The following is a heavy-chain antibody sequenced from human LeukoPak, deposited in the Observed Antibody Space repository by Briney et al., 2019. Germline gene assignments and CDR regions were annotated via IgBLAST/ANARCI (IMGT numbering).Heavy chain of an antibody. CDR1: GITFTDAW. CDR2: IKDKTDGGTI. J-gene: IGHJ4*01. CDR3: TTGTPIDY. D-gene: IGHD2-15*01. V-gene: IGHV3-15*01. Sequence: GGSLRLSCATSGITFTDAWLSWVRQTPEKGLEWVARIKDKTDGGTIDYAVPVRGRFTISRDDSRNMLYLQMDSLKSEDTAVYCCTTGTPIDYWGHGTLVTVSS.